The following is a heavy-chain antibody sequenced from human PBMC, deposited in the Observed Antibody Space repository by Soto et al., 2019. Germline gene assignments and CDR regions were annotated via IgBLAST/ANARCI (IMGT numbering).Heavy chain of an antibody. CDR1: GSSFTTYW. V-gene: IGHV5-51*01. D-gene: IGHD3-10*01. CDR2: IYPGDSDA. J-gene: IGHJ4*02. Sequence: GESLKISCKTSGSSFTTYWIGWVRQMPGKGLEWMGMIYPGDSDARYSPSFQGQVTISADKSITTAYLQWSSLKASDSGMYYCARQWFGSDMATMGLGYWGQGTLVTSPQ. CDR3: ARQWFGSDMATMGLGY.